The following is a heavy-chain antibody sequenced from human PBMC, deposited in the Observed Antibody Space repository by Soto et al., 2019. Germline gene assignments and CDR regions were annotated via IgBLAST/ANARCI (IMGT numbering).Heavy chain of an antibody. CDR2: INHSGST. CDR1: GGSFSGYY. J-gene: IGHJ5*02. CDR3: ARGIEQQLVTCSAP. D-gene: IGHD6-13*01. V-gene: IGHV4-34*01. Sequence: PSETLSLTCAVYGGSFSGYYWSWIRQPPGKGLEWIGEINHSGSTNYNPSLKRRVTISVDTSKNQFSLKLSSVTAGDTAAYYCARGIEQQLVTCSAPWGQGPLVTVSS.